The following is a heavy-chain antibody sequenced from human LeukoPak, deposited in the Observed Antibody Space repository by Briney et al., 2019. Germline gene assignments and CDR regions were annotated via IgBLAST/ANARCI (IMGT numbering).Heavy chain of an antibody. Sequence: ASVKVSCKASGYTFTSYAMHWVRQAPGQRLEWMGWINAGNGNTKYSQKFQGRVTITRDTSASTAYMELSSPRSEDTAVYYCARDLGYYENLYDYWGQGTLVTVSS. CDR2: INAGNGNT. J-gene: IGHJ4*02. CDR3: ARDLGYYENLYDY. D-gene: IGHD3-22*01. V-gene: IGHV1-3*01. CDR1: GYTFTSYA.